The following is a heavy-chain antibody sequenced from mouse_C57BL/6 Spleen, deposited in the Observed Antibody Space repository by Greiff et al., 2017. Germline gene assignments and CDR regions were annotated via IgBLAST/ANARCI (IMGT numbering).Heavy chain of an antibody. CDR2: IHPNSGST. Sequence: VQLQQPGAELVKPGASVKLSCKASGYTFTSYWMHWVKQRPGQGLEWIGMIHPNSGSTNYNEKFKSKATLTVDKSSSTAYMQLSSLTSEDSAVYYCARSYGGDYYAMDYWGQGTSVTVSS. V-gene: IGHV1-64*01. CDR3: ARSYGGDYYAMDY. D-gene: IGHD1-1*02. J-gene: IGHJ4*01. CDR1: GYTFTSYW.